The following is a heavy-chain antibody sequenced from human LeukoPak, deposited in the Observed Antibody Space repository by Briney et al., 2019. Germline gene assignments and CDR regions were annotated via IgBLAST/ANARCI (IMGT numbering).Heavy chain of an antibody. D-gene: IGHD5-18*01. CDR3: AKDMGGYSYGYGDY. CDR1: GFTFDDYA. J-gene: IGHJ4*02. CDR2: ISWNSGSI. V-gene: IGHV3-9*01. Sequence: PGGSLRLSCAASGFTFDDYAMHWVRQAPGKGLEWVSGISWNSGSIGYADSVKGRFTISRDNAKNSLYLQMNSLRAEDTALYYCAKDMGGYSYGYGDYWGQGTLVTVSS.